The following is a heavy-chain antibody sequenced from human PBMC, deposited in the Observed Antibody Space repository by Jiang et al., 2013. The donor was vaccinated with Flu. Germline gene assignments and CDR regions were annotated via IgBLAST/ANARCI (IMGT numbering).Heavy chain of an antibody. CDR2: IYYSGSA. CDR3: ARDLRGYNYWRAFDI. D-gene: IGHD5-18*01. CDR1: VGSISVYY. V-gene: IGHV4-59*13. J-gene: IGHJ3*02. Sequence: SGSGLVKPSETLSLTCTVSVGSISVYYWSWIRQPPGKGLEWIGNIYYSGSATYNPSLKSRVTISIDTPKNQFSLKLSSVTAADTAVYYCARDLRGYNYWRAFDIWG.